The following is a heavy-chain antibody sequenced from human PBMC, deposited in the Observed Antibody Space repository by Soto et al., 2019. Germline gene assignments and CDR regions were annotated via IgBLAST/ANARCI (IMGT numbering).Heavy chain of an antibody. CDR2: ISSNGGST. J-gene: IGHJ4*02. D-gene: IGHD5-12*01. CDR1: GFTFSSYA. V-gene: IGHV3-64*01. CDR3: ASGSNGYHFDY. Sequence: EVQLVESGGGLVQPGGSLRLSCAASGFTFSSYAMHWVRQAPGKGLEYVSTISSNGGSTDYANSVKGRFTISRDNSKNTVYLQMGSLRAEDMAVYYFASGSNGYHFDYWGQGTLVTVSS.